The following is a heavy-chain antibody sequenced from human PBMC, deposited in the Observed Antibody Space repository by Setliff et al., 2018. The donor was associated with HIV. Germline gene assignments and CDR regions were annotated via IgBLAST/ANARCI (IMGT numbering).Heavy chain of an antibody. Sequence: ASVKVSCKASGYTFTSYGISWVRQAPGQGLKWMGWISAYNGNTNYAQQLQGRVTLTTDTSTSTAYMELRSLRSDDTAVYYCARFAVAGTKWSDPWGQGTLVTVSS. CDR3: ARFAVAGTKWSDP. CDR2: ISAYNGNT. D-gene: IGHD6-19*01. V-gene: IGHV1-18*01. CDR1: GYTFTSYG. J-gene: IGHJ5*02.